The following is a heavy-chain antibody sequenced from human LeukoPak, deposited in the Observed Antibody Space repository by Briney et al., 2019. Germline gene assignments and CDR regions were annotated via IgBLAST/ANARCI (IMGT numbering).Heavy chain of an antibody. CDR1: GFSLSTSGMS. Sequence: ESGPTLVNPTQTLTLTCTFSGFSLSTSGMSVTWIRQPPGKALEWLARIDWDDDKYYSTSLKTRLTISKDTSKNQVVLTMTNMDPVDTATYYCARMVYDTSGYYPKWFDPWGQGTLVTVSS. V-gene: IGHV2-70*11. CDR3: ARMVYDTSGYYPKWFDP. D-gene: IGHD3-22*01. CDR2: IDWDDDK. J-gene: IGHJ5*02.